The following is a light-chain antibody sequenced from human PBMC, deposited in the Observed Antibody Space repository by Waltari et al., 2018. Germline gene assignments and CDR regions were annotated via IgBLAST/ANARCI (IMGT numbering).Light chain of an antibody. CDR3: MQALQTRT. J-gene: IGKJ3*01. CDR1: QSPLHRNGYNY. Sequence: IGLTQSPLSRPVTPGEPASISCKSSQSPLHRNGYNYLSWYPQKPGQSPQLLIYLCSNRASGVPDRFSGSGSGTDFTLKISRVEAEDVGVYYCMQALQTRTFGPGTKVDIK. CDR2: LCS. V-gene: IGKV2-28*01.